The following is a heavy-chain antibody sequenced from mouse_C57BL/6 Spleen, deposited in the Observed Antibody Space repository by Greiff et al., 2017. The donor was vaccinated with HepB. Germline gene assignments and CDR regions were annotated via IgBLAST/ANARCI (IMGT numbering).Heavy chain of an antibody. CDR3: ASCPFTLYAMDY. CDR1: GYTFTDYY. Sequence: EVQLQQSGPELVKPGASVKISCKASGYTFTDYYMNWVKQSHGKSLEWIGDINPNNGGTSYNQKFKGKATLTVDKSSSTAYMELRSLTSEDSAVYYCASCPFTLYAMDYWGQGTSVTVSS. V-gene: IGHV1-26*01. CDR2: INPNNGGT. J-gene: IGHJ4*01.